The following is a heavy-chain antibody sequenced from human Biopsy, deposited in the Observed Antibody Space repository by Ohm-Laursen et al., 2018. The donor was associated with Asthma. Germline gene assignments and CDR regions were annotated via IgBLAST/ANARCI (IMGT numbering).Heavy chain of an antibody. CDR3: ALSQDSGFDDHSPSWLDP. D-gene: IGHD3-9*01. Sequence: TQTLTLTCSFSGFSLRTPGVRVGWIRQSPGKALEWLALIYWDDYNLFRPSLKRRLTITKDPSKNQVVLTMTKMDPVDSGTYYCALSQDSGFDDHSPSWLDPWGQGTLVTVSS. CDR2: IYWDDYN. CDR1: GFSLRTPGVR. V-gene: IGHV2-5*02. J-gene: IGHJ5*02.